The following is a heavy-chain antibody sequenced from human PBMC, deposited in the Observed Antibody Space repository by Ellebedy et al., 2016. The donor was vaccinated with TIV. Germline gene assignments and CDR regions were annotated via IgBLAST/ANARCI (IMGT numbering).Heavy chain of an antibody. Sequence: SETLSLTCAVSGYSISSSNWWGWIRQPPGKGLERIGHVYYSGSTHYNPSLKSRVTMSVDTSKNQFSLNLSSLTAADTAVYYCARGGASSKWLDNWGQGALVTVSS. D-gene: IGHD6-13*01. J-gene: IGHJ4*02. V-gene: IGHV4-28*03. CDR2: VYYSGST. CDR1: GYSISSSNW. CDR3: ARGGASSKWLDN.